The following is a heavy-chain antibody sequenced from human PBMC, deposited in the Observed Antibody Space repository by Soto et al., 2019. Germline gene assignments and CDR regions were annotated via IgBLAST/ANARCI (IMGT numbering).Heavy chain of an antibody. CDR1: GFTFNTYW. Sequence: ESGGGLVQPGGSLRLSCAASGFTFNTYWMSWVRQAPGKGQEWVANIKQDGSEKYFVDSVKGRFTISRDNAKNSLYLQMNYLRAEDTAVYYCARDLGFVGAFDIWGQGTMVTVSS. CDR3: ARDLGFVGAFDI. J-gene: IGHJ3*02. D-gene: IGHD1-26*01. CDR2: IKQDGSEK. V-gene: IGHV3-7*01.